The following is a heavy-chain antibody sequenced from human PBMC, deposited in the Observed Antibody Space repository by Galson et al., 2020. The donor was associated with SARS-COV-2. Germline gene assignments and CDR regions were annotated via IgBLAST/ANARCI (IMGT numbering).Heavy chain of an antibody. CDR3: ARGVRKPWYFDL. V-gene: IGHV3-13*01. J-gene: IGHJ2*01. CDR1: GFTFSSYD. Sequence: GGSLRLSCAASGFTFSSYDMHWVRQATGKGLEWVSAIGTAGDTYYPGSVKGRFTISRENAKNSLYLQMNSLRAGDTAVYYCARGVRKPWYFDLWGRGTLVTVSS. CDR2: IGTAGDT.